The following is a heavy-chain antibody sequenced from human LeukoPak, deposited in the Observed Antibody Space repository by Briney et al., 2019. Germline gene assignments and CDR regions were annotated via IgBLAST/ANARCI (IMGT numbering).Heavy chain of an antibody. CDR2: ISGNGYNT. D-gene: IGHD3-10*01. Sequence: GGSLRLSCAASGFTLGNYAMSWVRQAPGKGLEWVSAISGNGYNTYYADSVKGRFTISSESSGNTPYLQMHNLRAEDTAVYYCAKGVRLWFAFYFDYWGQGTLVTVSS. CDR1: GFTLGNYA. J-gene: IGHJ4*02. V-gene: IGHV3-23*01. CDR3: AKGVRLWFAFYFDY.